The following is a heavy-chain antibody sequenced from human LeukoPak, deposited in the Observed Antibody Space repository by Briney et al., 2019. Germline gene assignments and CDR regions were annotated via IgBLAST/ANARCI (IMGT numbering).Heavy chain of an antibody. D-gene: IGHD3-22*01. CDR2: ISGSGRTT. CDR3: ARAKGYYYDSSGYYHITYYYYGMDV. Sequence: GGSLRLSCEVSGFTFNNYAMTWVRQPPGKGLEWVSVISGSGRTTDYADSVKGRFTISRDNAKNSLYLQMNSLRAEDTAVYYCARAKGYYYDSSGYYHITYYYYGMDVWGQGTTVTVSS. V-gene: IGHV3-23*01. J-gene: IGHJ6*02. CDR1: GFTFNNYA.